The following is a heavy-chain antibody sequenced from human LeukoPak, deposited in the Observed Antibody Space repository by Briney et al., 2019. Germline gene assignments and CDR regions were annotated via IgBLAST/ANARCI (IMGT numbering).Heavy chain of an antibody. Sequence: GASVKVSCKASGGTFSSYTISWVRQAPGQGLEWMGRIIPILGIANYAQKFQGRVTITADKSTSTAYMELSSLRSEDTAVYYCARVKGLYYHGMDVWGQGTTVTVSS. J-gene: IGHJ6*02. CDR1: GGTFSSYT. CDR2: IIPILGIA. CDR3: ARVKGLYYHGMDV. V-gene: IGHV1-69*02.